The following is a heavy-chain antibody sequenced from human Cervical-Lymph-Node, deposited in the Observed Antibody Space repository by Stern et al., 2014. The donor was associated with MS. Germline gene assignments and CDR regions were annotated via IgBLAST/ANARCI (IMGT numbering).Heavy chain of an antibody. Sequence: VQLVESWGDLVKPGGSLRLSCAASGFILSDYYMSWVRQAPGKGLEWLSFISNSGTYTNYADSVKGRFTISRDNAKNSLYLQMNSLRAEDTAVYYCTRPSYSNYIGDVWGQGTTVTVSS. J-gene: IGHJ6*02. D-gene: IGHD4-11*01. CDR1: GFILSDYY. V-gene: IGHV3-11*06. CDR2: ISNSGTYT. CDR3: TRPSYSNYIGDV.